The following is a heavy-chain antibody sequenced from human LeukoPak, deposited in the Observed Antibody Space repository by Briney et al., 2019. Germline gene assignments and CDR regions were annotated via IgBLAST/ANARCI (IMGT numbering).Heavy chain of an antibody. Sequence: GGSLRLSCTASGFNFSNYWMHWVRHAPGEGLEWVSAISDSGGTTYYADSVKGRFTISRDNSKNTLYLQMNSLRAGDTAIFYCAKLTRGYCSSTACPNWLDPWGQGTLVTVSS. D-gene: IGHD2-2*01. CDR1: GFNFSNYW. CDR2: ISDSGGTT. J-gene: IGHJ5*02. V-gene: IGHV3-23*01. CDR3: AKLTRGYCSSTACPNWLDP.